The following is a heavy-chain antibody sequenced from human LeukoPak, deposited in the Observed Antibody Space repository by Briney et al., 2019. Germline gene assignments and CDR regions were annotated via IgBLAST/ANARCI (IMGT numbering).Heavy chain of an antibody. J-gene: IGHJ4*02. D-gene: IGHD6-13*01. Sequence: ATVKVSCKASGYTFTSYYVHWVRQAPGQGLEWMGIINPSGGSTSYAHKFQGRVTMTRDTSTSTVYMELSSLRSEDTAVFYCARDVWGSSYLLGYWGQGTLVTVSS. V-gene: IGHV1-46*01. CDR1: GYTFTSYY. CDR2: INPSGGST. CDR3: ARDVWGSSYLLGY.